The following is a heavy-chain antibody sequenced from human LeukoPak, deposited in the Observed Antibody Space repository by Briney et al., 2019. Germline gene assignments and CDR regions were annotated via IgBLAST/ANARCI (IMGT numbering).Heavy chain of an antibody. CDR3: ARDSSGYYDSSGYSYYFDH. V-gene: IGHV3-21*01. CDR2: ISSSSSYI. Sequence: GGSLRLSCAASGFTFSSYSMNWVRQAPGKGLEWVSSISSSSSYIYYADSVKGRFTISRDNAKNSLYLQMNSLRAEDTAVYYCARDSSGYYDSSGYSYYFDHWGQGTLVTVSS. CDR1: GFTFSSYS. J-gene: IGHJ4*02. D-gene: IGHD3-22*01.